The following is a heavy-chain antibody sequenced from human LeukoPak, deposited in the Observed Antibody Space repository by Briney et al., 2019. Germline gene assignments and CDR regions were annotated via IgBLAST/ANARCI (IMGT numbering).Heavy chain of an antibody. CDR3: ARDILFAAAACDY. J-gene: IGHJ4*02. CDR1: GFTFSDYY. CDR2: IISSSIYT. Sequence: GGSLRLSCAASGFTFSDYYMSWIRQAPGKGLEWVSYIISSSIYTNYADSVKGRFTISRDNAKNSLYLQMNSLGAEDTAVYYCARDILFAAAACDYWGQGTLVTVSS. V-gene: IGHV3-11*05. D-gene: IGHD6-13*01.